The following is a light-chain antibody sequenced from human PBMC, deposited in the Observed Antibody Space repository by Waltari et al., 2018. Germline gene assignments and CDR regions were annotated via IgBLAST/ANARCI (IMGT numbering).Light chain of an antibody. Sequence: SSELTQDPAVSVALGQTVRFTCQGDSLRTSSASWYQLKPGQAPVLVIYGKDKRPSGIPDRISGYSSGTTSSLTITGAQAEDEADYYCSSRNGRANQVVFAGGTKVTVL. J-gene: IGLJ3*02. CDR3: SSRNGRANQVV. V-gene: IGLV3-19*01. CDR2: GKD. CDR1: SLRTSS.